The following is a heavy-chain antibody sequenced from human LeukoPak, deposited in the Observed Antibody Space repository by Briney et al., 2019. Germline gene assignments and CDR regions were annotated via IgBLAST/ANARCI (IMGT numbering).Heavy chain of an antibody. D-gene: IGHD2-8*01. CDR2: IFYSGST. V-gene: IGHV4-59*01. CDR3: ARVYCPNGVCYNSRGWFDP. J-gene: IGHJ5*02. Sequence: PSETLSLTCTVSGGSISTYYWSWIRQPPGKGLEWIGYIFYSGSTNYNPSLKSRVTISVDTSKNQFSLKLSPVTAADTAVYYCARVYCPNGVCYNSRGWFDPWGQGTLVTVSS. CDR1: GGSISTYY.